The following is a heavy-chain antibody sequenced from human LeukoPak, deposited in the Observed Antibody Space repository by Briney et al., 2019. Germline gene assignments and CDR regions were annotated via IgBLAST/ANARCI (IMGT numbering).Heavy chain of an antibody. CDR3: ARDGYNPLFDY. CDR2: IKQDGSEK. CDR1: GFTFGSYW. J-gene: IGHJ4*02. V-gene: IGHV3-7*01. D-gene: IGHD5-24*01. Sequence: GGSLRLSCAASGFTFGSYWMSWARQAPGKGLEWVANIKQDGSEKYYVDSVKGRFTISRDNAKNSLYLQMNSLRAEDTAVYYCARDGYNPLFDYWGQGTLVTVSS.